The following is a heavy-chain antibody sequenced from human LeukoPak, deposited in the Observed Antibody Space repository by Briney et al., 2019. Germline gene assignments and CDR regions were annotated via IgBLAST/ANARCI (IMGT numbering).Heavy chain of an antibody. J-gene: IGHJ1*01. CDR3: ASCIAAAGTGYLQH. CDR2: IYHSGST. CDR1: GGSISSGGYY. D-gene: IGHD6-13*01. Sequence: SETLSLTCTVSGGSISSGGYYWSWIRQPPGKGLEWIGYIYHSGSTYYNPSLKSRVTISLDRSKNQFSLKLSSVTAADTAVYYCASCIAAAGTGYLQHWGQGTLVTVSS. V-gene: IGHV4-30-2*01.